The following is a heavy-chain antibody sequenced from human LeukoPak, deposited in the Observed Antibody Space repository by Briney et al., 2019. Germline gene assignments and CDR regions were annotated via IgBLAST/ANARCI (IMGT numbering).Heavy chain of an antibody. V-gene: IGHV3-9*01. J-gene: IGHJ4*02. D-gene: IGHD6-13*01. Sequence: PGGSLRLSCAASGFTFDDYAMHWVRQAPGKGLEWVSGISWNSGSIGYADSVKGRFTISRDNAKNSLYLQMNSLRAEDTALYYCAKERNPGIAAAGTGFDYWGQGTLVTVSS. CDR2: ISWNSGSI. CDR3: AKERNPGIAAAGTGFDY. CDR1: GFTFDDYA.